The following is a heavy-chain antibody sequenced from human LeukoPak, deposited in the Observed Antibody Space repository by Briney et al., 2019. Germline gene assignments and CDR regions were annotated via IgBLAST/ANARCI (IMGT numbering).Heavy chain of an antibody. J-gene: IGHJ4*02. V-gene: IGHV4-59*01. CDR1: GGSISSYY. Sequence: PSETLSLTCTVSGGSISSYYWSWIRQPLGKGLEWIGYIYYSGSTNYNPSLKSRVTISVDTSKNQFSLKLSSVTAADTAVYYCARLRGGSEFDYWGQGTLVTVSS. CDR2: IYYSGST. D-gene: IGHD3-16*01. CDR3: ARLRGGSEFDY.